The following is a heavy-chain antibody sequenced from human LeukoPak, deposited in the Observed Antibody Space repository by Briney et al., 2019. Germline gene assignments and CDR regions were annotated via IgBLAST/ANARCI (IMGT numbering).Heavy chain of an antibody. CDR2: ISAYNGNT. CDR3: ARAPPKYSSSWYGGNWFDP. CDR1: GYNFTSYG. D-gene: IGHD6-13*01. V-gene: IGHV1-18*01. Sequence: ASVKVSCKASGYNFTSYGISWVRQPPGQGLEWMGWISAYNGNTNYAQKLQGRVTMTTDTSTSTAYMELRSLRSDDTAVYYCARAPPKYSSSWYGGNWFDPWGQGTLVTVSS. J-gene: IGHJ5*02.